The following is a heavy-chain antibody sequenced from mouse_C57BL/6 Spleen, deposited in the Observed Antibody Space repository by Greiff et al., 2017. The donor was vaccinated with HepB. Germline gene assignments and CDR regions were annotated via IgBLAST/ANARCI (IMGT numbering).Heavy chain of an antibody. J-gene: IGHJ2*01. CDR2: IYPGDGDT. Sequence: QVQLKESGPELVKPGASVKISCKASGYAFSSSWMNWVKQRPGKGLEWIGRIYPGDGDTNYNGKFKGKATLTADKSSSTAYMQLSSLTSEDSAVYFCAREAYYSNVDYWGQGTTLTVSS. V-gene: IGHV1-82*01. CDR1: GYAFSSSW. CDR3: AREAYYSNVDY. D-gene: IGHD2-5*01.